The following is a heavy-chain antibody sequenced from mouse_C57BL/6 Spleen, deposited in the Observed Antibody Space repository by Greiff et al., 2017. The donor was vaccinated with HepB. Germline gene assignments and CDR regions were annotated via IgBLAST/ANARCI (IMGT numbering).Heavy chain of an antibody. CDR3: ARGYGSSYEYAMDY. D-gene: IGHD1-1*01. J-gene: IGHJ4*01. Sequence: VQLKESGPELVKPGASVKISCKASGYSFTDYNMNWVKQSNGKSLEWIGVINPNYGTTSYNQKFKGKATLTVDQSSSTAYMQLNSLTSEDSAVYYCARGYGSSYEYAMDYWGQGTSVTVSS. CDR2: INPNYGTT. V-gene: IGHV1-39*01. CDR1: GYSFTDYN.